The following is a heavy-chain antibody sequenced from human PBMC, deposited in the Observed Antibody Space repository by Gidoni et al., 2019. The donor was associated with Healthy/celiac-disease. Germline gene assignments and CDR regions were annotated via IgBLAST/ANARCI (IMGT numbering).Heavy chain of an antibody. V-gene: IGHV3-66*01. D-gene: IGHD6-13*01. CDR2: IYSGGST. J-gene: IGHJ6*02. Sequence: EVQLVESGGGLVQPGGSLRLSCAASGFTVSSTYMSWVRQAPGKGLEWVSVIYSGGSTYYADSVKGRFTISRDNSKNTLYLQMNSLRAEDTAVYYCARESAAGTNYYYYYGMDVWGQGTTVTVSS. CDR3: ARESAAGTNYYYYYGMDV. CDR1: GFTVSSTY.